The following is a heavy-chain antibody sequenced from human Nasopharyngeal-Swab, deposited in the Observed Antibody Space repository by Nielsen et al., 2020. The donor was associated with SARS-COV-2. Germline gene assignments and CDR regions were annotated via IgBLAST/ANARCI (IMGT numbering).Heavy chain of an antibody. CDR3: ASTEGDGYKGGFFDY. CDR2: INHSGST. V-gene: IGHV4-34*01. J-gene: IGHJ4*02. D-gene: IGHD5-24*01. CDR1: GGSFSGYY. Sequence: GSLRLSCAVYGGSFSGYYWSWIRQPPGKGLEWIGEINHSGSTNYNPSLKSRVTISVDTSKNQFSLKLSSVTAADTAVYYCASTEGDGYKGGFFDYWGQGTLVTVSS.